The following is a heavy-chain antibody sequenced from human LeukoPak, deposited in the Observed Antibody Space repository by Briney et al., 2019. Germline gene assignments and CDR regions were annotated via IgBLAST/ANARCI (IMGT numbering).Heavy chain of an antibody. J-gene: IGHJ6*03. CDR2: ISAYNGET. CDR1: GYTFSSYG. V-gene: IGHV1-18*01. CDR3: VRAGITTNMDV. D-gene: IGHD3-10*01. Sequence: ASVKLSCRPFGYTFSSYGITWVRQAPGRGLEWMGWISAYNGETNYTQSLQGRVTMTTDASTSTAYMELRNLRSDDTAVYFCVRAGITTNMDVWGKGTTVTVSS.